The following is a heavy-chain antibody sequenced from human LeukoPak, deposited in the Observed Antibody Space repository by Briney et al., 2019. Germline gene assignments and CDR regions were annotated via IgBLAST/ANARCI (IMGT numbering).Heavy chain of an antibody. CDR2: IWYDGSHK. V-gene: IGHV3-33*06. J-gene: IGHJ3*02. CDR1: GLTFSNYG. CDR3: AKATAIFGVVIYNAFDI. D-gene: IGHD3-3*01. Sequence: GRSLRLSCAASGLTFSNYGMHWVRQAPGQGLEWVADIWYDGSHKYYADSVKGRFTISRDNFKNTLYLQMNSLRAEDTAVYYCAKATAIFGVVIYNAFDIWGQGTMVTVSS.